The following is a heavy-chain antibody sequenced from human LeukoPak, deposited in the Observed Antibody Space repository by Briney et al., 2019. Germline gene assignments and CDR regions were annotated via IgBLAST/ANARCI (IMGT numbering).Heavy chain of an antibody. CDR3: ARVTVPGYYMDV. J-gene: IGHJ6*03. Sequence: SETLSLTCAVYGGSFSGYYWSWIRQPPGKGLEWIGETNHSGSTNYNPSLKSRVTISVDTSKNQFSLKLSSVTAADTAVYYCARVTVPGYYMDVWGKGTTVTVSS. CDR1: GGSFSGYY. CDR2: TNHSGST. V-gene: IGHV4-34*01. D-gene: IGHD6-6*01.